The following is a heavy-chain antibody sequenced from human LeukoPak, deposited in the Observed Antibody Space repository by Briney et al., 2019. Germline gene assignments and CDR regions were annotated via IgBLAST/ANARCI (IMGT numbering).Heavy chain of an antibody. CDR3: ARHFLHDYGDYLDAFDI. CDR1: GGSISSGSYY. Sequence: RSSETLSLTCTVSGGSISSGSYYWSWIRQPAGKGLEWIGRIYTSGSTNYNPSLKSRVTISVDTSKNQFSLKLSSVTAADTAVYYCARHFLHDYGDYLDAFDIWGQGTMVTVSS. J-gene: IGHJ3*02. CDR2: IYTSGST. V-gene: IGHV4-61*02. D-gene: IGHD4-17*01.